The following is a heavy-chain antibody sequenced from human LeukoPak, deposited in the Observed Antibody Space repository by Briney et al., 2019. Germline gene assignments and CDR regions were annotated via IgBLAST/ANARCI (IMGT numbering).Heavy chain of an antibody. CDR2: ISYDGSSK. J-gene: IGHJ6*02. Sequence: GGSLRLSCAASGFTFINYGMHWVRQAPGKGLEWVALISYDGSSKYYADSVKGRIIISRDNSKNIMNLQMNSLRTEDTAVYYCARQYYYGSGNGLDVWGQGTTVTVSS. D-gene: IGHD3-10*01. V-gene: IGHV3-30*03. CDR3: ARQYYYGSGNGLDV. CDR1: GFTFINYG.